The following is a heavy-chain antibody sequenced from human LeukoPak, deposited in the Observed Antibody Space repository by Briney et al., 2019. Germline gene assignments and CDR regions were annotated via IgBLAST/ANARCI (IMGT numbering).Heavy chain of an antibody. CDR2: INHSGST. J-gene: IGHJ4*02. CDR1: GGSFGGYY. D-gene: IGHD6-19*01. Sequence: PSETLSLTCAVYGGSFGGYYWSWIRQPPGKGLEWIGEINHSGSTNYNPSLKSRATISVDTSKNQCTLKLSSVTAADTAVYYCASYPVQWRYYCDYWGQGTLVTVSS. CDR3: ASYPVQWRYYCDY. V-gene: IGHV4-34*01.